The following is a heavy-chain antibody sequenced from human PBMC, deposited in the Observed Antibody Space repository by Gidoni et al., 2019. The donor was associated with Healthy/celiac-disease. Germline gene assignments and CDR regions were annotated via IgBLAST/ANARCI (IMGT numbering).Heavy chain of an antibody. J-gene: IGHJ6*03. CDR2: INPIFGTA. CDR1: GCTFSSYA. D-gene: IGHD6-13*01. Sequence: QVQLVQSGAEVKKPGSSVKVSCKASGCTFSSYATSWVRQAPGQGLEWMGGINPIFGTANYAQKFQGRVTITADESTSTAYMERSSLRSEDTDVYYCARGGYSRNYMDVWGKGTTVTVSS. V-gene: IGHV1-69*01. CDR3: ARGGYSRNYMDV.